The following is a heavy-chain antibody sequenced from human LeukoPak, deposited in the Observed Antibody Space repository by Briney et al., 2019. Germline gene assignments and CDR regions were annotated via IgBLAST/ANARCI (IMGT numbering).Heavy chain of an antibody. CDR2: IYSGGST. CDR3: ARVQQWLVPFARGDYYYGMDV. D-gene: IGHD6-19*01. CDR1: GFTVSSNY. Sequence: GGSLRLSCAASGFTVSSNYMSWVRQAPGKGLEWVSVIYSGGSTYHADSVKGRFTISRHNSKNTLYLQMNSLRAEDTAVCYCARVQQWLVPFARGDYYYGMDVWGQGTTVTVSS. V-gene: IGHV3-53*04. J-gene: IGHJ6*02.